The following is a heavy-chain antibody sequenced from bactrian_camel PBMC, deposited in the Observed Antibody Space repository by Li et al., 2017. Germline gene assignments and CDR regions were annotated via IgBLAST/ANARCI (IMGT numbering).Heavy chain of an antibody. CDR2: IDDDGTV. Sequence: QVQLVESGGGSVQAGGSLRLSCVVSGFTYSTHCMGWARQGPGKEREGVASIDDDGTVRYADSVKGRFTISKDNAENTLYLQMNDLKPEDTAMYYCAVGDWAGGVCYPAAGYWGQGTQVTVS. CDR1: GFTYSTHC. V-gene: IGHV3S9*01. CDR3: AVGDWAGGVCYPAAGY. D-gene: IGHD7*01. J-gene: IGHJ6*01.